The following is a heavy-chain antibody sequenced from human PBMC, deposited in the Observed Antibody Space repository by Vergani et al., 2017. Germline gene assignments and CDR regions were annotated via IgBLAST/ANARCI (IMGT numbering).Heavy chain of an antibody. Sequence: QMQLVESGGGVIQPGGSLRLSCAASGFTFSSDCMNWVRQAPGKGLEWVALIDFKGNDAYYTDSVRGRFIISRDNSKNALYLQMNSLRVEDTALYYCAIQYVGTSDCWGQGALVTVSS. D-gene: IGHD1-26*01. CDR1: GFTFSSDC. V-gene: IGHV3-30*02. J-gene: IGHJ4*02. CDR3: AIQYVGTSDC. CDR2: IDFKGNDA.